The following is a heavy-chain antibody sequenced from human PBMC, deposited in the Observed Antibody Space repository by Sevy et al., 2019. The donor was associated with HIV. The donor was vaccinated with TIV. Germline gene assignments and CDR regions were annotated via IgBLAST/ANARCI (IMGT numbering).Heavy chain of an antibody. CDR3: AKESVSWYLDF. Sequence: GESLKISCAASGFTFSRNGMHWVRQVPGKGLEWVALISYDGDSKNYAVSVKGRFTISRDNSKNTVYLHMNSLRSEDTAVYYCAKESVSWYLDFWGQGTLVTVSS. CDR2: ISYDGDSK. J-gene: IGHJ4*02. V-gene: IGHV3-30*18. CDR1: GFTFSRNG. D-gene: IGHD6-13*01.